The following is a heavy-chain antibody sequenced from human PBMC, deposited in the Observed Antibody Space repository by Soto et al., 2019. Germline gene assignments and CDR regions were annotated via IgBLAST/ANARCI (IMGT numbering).Heavy chain of an antibody. CDR2: ISDTGVTT. Sequence: EVQLLESGGGLVQPGGSLRLSCAASGFTFSSYAMSWVRQAPGKGLQWVSSISDTGVTTDYADSVKGRFTISRDSSKNTLYLQVNCLRAEDTAVYYCAKAPYSSSWYYFDYWGQGTLVTVSS. CDR3: AKAPYSSSWYYFDY. CDR1: GFTFSSYA. J-gene: IGHJ4*02. V-gene: IGHV3-23*01. D-gene: IGHD6-13*01.